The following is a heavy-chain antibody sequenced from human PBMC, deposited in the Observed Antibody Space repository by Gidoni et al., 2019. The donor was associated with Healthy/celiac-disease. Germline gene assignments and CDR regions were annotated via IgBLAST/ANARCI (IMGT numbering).Heavy chain of an antibody. J-gene: IGHJ6*02. V-gene: IGHV3-7*01. Sequence: EVQLVESGGGLVQPGGSLRLSCAASGFTFSSYWMSWVRQAPGKGLEWVANIKQDGSEKYYVDSVKGRFTISRDNAKNSLYLQMNSLRAEDTAVYYCARDGGASGVYGMDVWGQGTTVTVSS. CDR1: GFTFSSYW. CDR3: ARDGGASGVYGMDV. CDR2: IKQDGSEK. D-gene: IGHD3-10*01.